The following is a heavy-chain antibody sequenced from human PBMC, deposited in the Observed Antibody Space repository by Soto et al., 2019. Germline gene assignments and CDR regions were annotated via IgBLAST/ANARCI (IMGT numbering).Heavy chain of an antibody. J-gene: IGHJ4*02. CDR1: GGSISSSSYY. D-gene: IGHD4-17*01. Sequence: QLQLQESGPGLVKPSETLSLTCTVSGGSISSSSYYWGWIRQPPGKGLEWIASIYYSGSTYYNPSLKSRVTISVDTSKNQFSLKLSSVTAADTAVYYCARQGYGDYLSPKIDYWGQGTLVTVSS. CDR2: IYYSGST. CDR3: ARQGYGDYLSPKIDY. V-gene: IGHV4-39*01.